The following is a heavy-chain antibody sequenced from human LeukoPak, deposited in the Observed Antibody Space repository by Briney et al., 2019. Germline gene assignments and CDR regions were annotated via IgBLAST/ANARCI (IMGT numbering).Heavy chain of an antibody. CDR3: ARALSRDDSSSRSLDWYFDL. D-gene: IGHD3-22*01. J-gene: IGHJ2*01. Sequence: SETLSLTCSVSGGPISNYYWSWIRQPPGKGLEWIGYIYYSESTNYNPSLKSRVTISVDTSKNQFSLRLSSVTAADTAAYYCARALSRDDSSSRSLDWYFDLWGRGTLVTVSS. V-gene: IGHV4-59*01. CDR2: IYYSEST. CDR1: GGPISNYY.